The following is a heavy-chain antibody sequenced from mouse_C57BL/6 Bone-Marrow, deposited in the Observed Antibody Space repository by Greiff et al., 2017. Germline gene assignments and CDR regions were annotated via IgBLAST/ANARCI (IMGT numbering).Heavy chain of an antibody. D-gene: IGHD2-4*01. CDR1: GYTFTSYV. Sequence: LQESGPELVKPGASVKLSCKASGYTFTSYVINWVKQRPGQGLEWIGWIYPRDGSTKYNEKFKGKATLTVDTSSSTAYMELHSLTSEDSAVYFCARDFYYDYDDYAMDYWGQGTSVTVSS. J-gene: IGHJ4*01. CDR2: IYPRDGST. V-gene: IGHV1-85*01. CDR3: ARDFYYDYDDYAMDY.